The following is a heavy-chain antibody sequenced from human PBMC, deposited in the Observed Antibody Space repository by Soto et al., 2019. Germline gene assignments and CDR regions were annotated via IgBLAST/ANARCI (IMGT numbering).Heavy chain of an antibody. V-gene: IGHV3-53*01. D-gene: IGHD2-15*01. CDR1: GFSVSDNY. CDR2: IYAGGDT. Sequence: TGGSLRLSCAASGFSVSDNYVTWVRQAPGKGLEWVSVIYAGGDTFYADSVKGRFTISRDTSENMVYLQMRSLTVEDTAVYHCARGLGFCSGGACYEYWGQGTVVTVSS. CDR3: ARGLGFCSGGACYEY. J-gene: IGHJ4*02.